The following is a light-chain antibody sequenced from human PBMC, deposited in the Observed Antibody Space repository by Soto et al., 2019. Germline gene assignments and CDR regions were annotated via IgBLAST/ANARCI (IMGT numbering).Light chain of an antibody. V-gene: IGKV2-30*01. CDR1: QTLVYSDGITY. CDR2: QVS. J-gene: IGKJ1*01. Sequence: DVVMTQSPLSLPVTLGQPASISCRSSQTLVYSDGITYLNWFQQRPGKSPRRLIYQVSNRDSGVPDRFSGSGSGTDFTLRISRVEAEDVGVYYCMHGTDWPWTFGQGTKVEIE. CDR3: MHGTDWPWT.